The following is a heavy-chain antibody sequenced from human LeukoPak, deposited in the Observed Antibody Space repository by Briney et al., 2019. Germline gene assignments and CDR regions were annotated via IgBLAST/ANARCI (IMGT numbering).Heavy chain of an antibody. J-gene: IGHJ4*02. CDR2: IKQDGSEK. V-gene: IGHV3-7*01. CDR3: ARGTPRYYGDFSY. CDR1: GFTFSSYW. Sequence: GGSLRLSCAASGFTFSSYWMSWVRQAPGKGLEWVANIKQDGSEKYYVDSVKGRFTISRDNAKNTLYLQMNSLRAEDTAVYYCARGTPRYYGDFSYWGQGTLVTVSS. D-gene: IGHD4-17*01.